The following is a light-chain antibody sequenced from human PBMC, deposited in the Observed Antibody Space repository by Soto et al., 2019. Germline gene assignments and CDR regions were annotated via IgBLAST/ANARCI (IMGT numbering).Light chain of an antibody. CDR2: GAS. CDR1: QSVSSSY. J-gene: IGKJ1*01. V-gene: IGKV3D-7*01. Sequence: EIVMTQSPATLYLSPGEKATLSCRASQSVSSSYLSWYQQKPGQAPRLLIYGASTRATGIPARFSGSGSGTDFTLTISSLQPEDFALYYCHQDYNLPWTFGQGTKVEIK. CDR3: HQDYNLPWT.